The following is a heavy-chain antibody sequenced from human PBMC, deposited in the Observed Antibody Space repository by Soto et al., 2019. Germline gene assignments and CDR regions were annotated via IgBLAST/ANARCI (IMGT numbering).Heavy chain of an antibody. V-gene: IGHV4-4*07. CDR2: IYTSGST. J-gene: IGHJ4*02. CDR3: ARDTPFAGAVAGILGYFDY. CDR1: GGLMSRYY. Sequence: SETFSLTYTGSGGLMSRYYWIWIRQPAGKGLEWIGRIYTSGSTNYNPSLKSRVTMSVDTSKNQFSLKLSSVTAADTAVYYCARDTPFAGAVAGILGYFDYWGQGTL. D-gene: IGHD6-19*01.